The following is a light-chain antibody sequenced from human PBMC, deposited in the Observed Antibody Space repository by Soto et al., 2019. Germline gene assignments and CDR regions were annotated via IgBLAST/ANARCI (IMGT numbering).Light chain of an antibody. CDR2: EVT. Sequence: QSALTQPPSASGSPGQSVTISCTGTSSDVGGYNYVSWYQQYPGRAPKLTIYEVTKRPSGVPDRFSGSKSGNTASLTVSGLQAEDGADYYCSSYAASNNFYFVFGGGTKLTVL. CDR3: SSYAASNNFYFV. CDR1: SSDVGGYNY. J-gene: IGLJ3*02. V-gene: IGLV2-8*01.